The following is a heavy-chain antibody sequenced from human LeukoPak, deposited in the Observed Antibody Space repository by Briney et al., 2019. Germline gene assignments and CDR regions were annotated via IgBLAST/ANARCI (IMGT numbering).Heavy chain of an antibody. V-gene: IGHV4-39*01. CDR2: IYYSGST. CDR3: ARHRDPYSSSSLGGWFDP. Sequence: PSETLSLTCTVSGGSISSSSYYWGWIRQPPGKGLEWIGSIYYSGSTYYNPSLKSRVTISVDTSKNQFSLKLSSVTAADTAVYYCARHRDPYSSSSLGGWFDPWGQGTLVTVSS. J-gene: IGHJ5*02. D-gene: IGHD6-6*01. CDR1: GGSISSSSYY.